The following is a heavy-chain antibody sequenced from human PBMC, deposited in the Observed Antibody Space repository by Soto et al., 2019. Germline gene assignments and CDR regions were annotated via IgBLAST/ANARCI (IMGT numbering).Heavy chain of an antibody. D-gene: IGHD6-19*01. J-gene: IGHJ5*02. CDR3: ARSKTQIAVAGRSQWFDP. CDR2: ISSSSSYI. Sequence: EVQLVESGGGLVKPGGSLRLSCAASGFTFSSYSMNWVRQAPGKGLEWVSSISSSSSYIYYADSVKGRFTISRDNAKNSRYLQMNSLRAEDTAVYYCARSKTQIAVAGRSQWFDPWGQGTLVTVSS. V-gene: IGHV3-21*01. CDR1: GFTFSSYS.